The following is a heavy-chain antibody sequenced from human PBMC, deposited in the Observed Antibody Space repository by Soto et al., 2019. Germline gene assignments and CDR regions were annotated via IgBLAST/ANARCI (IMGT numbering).Heavy chain of an antibody. CDR3: AIEVRRSNKFDH. CDR1: GYTLTELS. Sequence: VASVKVSCKVSGYTLTELSIHWVRQAPGEGLEWMGGFDLENGETIYAQRFQGRVTMTEGSSADTPYMELSSLRSEDTAMYYCAIEVRRSNKFDHWGQGTMVTVSS. J-gene: IGHJ4*02. CDR2: FDLENGET. V-gene: IGHV1-24*01. D-gene: IGHD3-10*01.